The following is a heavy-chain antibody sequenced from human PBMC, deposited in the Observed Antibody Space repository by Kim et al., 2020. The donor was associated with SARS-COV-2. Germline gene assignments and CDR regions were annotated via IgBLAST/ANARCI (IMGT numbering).Heavy chain of an antibody. CDR3: ATGVTMVRGVITWDPMDV. Sequence: ASVKVSCKVSGYTLTELSMHWVRQAPGKGLEWMGGFDPEDGETIYAQKFQGRVTMTEDTSTDTAYMELSSLRSEDTAVYYCATGVTMVRGVITWDPMDVWGQGTTVTVSS. CDR1: GYTLTELS. J-gene: IGHJ6*02. CDR2: FDPEDGET. V-gene: IGHV1-24*01. D-gene: IGHD3-10*01.